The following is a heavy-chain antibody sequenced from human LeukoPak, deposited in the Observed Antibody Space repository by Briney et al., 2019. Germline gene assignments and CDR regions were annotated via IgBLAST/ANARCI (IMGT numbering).Heavy chain of an antibody. CDR3: ARGWCSGTTCYAFFDY. D-gene: IGHD2-2*01. J-gene: IGHJ4*02. Sequence: ASVTVSCKASGYTFTSYGISWLRQAPGQGLEWMGCISTHNGNTNYAQKFQGRVTMTTDTSTSTAYMELRSLTSDDTAVYYCARGWCSGTTCYAFFDYWGQGTLVTVSS. V-gene: IGHV1-18*01. CDR1: GYTFTSYG. CDR2: ISTHNGNT.